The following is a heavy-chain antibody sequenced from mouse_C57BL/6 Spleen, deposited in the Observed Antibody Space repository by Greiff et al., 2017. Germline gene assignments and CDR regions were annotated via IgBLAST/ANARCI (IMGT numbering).Heavy chain of an antibody. Sequence: QVQLQQPGAELVMPGASVKLSCKASGYTFTSYWMHWVKQRPGQGLEWIGEIDPSDSYTNYNQKFKGKSTLTVDKSSSTAYMQLSSLTSEDSAVYDCASMKEDAMDYWGQGTTVTVSS. D-gene: IGHD2-3*01. CDR2: IDPSDSYT. CDR3: ASMKEDAMDY. CDR1: GYTFTSYW. V-gene: IGHV1-69*01. J-gene: IGHJ4*01.